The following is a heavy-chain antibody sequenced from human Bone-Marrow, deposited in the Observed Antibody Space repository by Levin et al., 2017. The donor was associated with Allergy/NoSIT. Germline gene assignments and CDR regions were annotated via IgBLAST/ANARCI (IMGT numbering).Heavy chain of an antibody. CDR3: ARESWTYDY. V-gene: IGHV3-7*03. CDR2: IKQDGSDK. Sequence: GGSLRLSCAASGFTFTNHWMAWVRQAPGKGREWVANIKQDGSDKNYVDSVKGRFTISRDNAKNSLYLQMNSLRVEDTAVYYCARESWTYDYWGQGTQVTVSS. D-gene: IGHD1-7*01. CDR1: GFTFTNHW. J-gene: IGHJ4*02.